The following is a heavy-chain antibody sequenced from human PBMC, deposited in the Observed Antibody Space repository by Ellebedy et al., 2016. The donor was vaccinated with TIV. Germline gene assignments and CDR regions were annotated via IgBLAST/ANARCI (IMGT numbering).Heavy chain of an antibody. V-gene: IGHV3-23*01. CDR1: GFTFSSYA. CDR2: IGDSGDST. J-gene: IGHJ5*02. Sequence: PGGSLRLSCAASGFTFSSYAMNWVRQAPGKGLQWVSGIGDSGDSTHYADSVKGRFTISRDNSKNTLYLQMNSLRAEDTAVYYCVSQGIGYIAVAGAKFFHLWGQGSLVTVSS. CDR3: VSQGIGYIAVAGAKFFHL. D-gene: IGHD6-19*01.